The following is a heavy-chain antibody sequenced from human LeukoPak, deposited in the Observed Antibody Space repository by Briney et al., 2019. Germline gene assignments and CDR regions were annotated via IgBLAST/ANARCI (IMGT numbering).Heavy chain of an antibody. Sequence: GGSLRLSCAASGFTFSSYGMHWVRQAPGKGLEWVAFIRYDGSNKYYADSVEGRFTISRDNSKNTLYLQMNSLRAEDTAVYYCAKDGTDCSSTSCYQINYYYYMDVWGKGTTVTISS. V-gene: IGHV3-30*02. CDR3: AKDGTDCSSTSCYQINYYYYMDV. CDR2: IRYDGSNK. D-gene: IGHD2-2*01. CDR1: GFTFSSYG. J-gene: IGHJ6*03.